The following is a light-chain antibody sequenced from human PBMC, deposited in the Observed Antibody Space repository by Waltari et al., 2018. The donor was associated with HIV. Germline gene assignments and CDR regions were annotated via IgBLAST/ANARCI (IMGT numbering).Light chain of an antibody. CDR2: KAS. CDR3: QQFSSFSGT. J-gene: IGKJ1*01. V-gene: IGKV1-5*03. Sequence: DIQMTQSPSTLSASVGDRVSFTCRASQNIGNWLAWYQQKPGQAPKLLLYKASTLESGVPSRFSGSGSGTEFTLTISSLQPDDFATYFCQQFSSFSGTFGQGTKVEIK. CDR1: QNIGNW.